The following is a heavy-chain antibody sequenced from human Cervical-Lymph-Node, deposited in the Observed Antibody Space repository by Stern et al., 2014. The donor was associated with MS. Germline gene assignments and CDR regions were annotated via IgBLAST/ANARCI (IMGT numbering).Heavy chain of an antibody. J-gene: IGHJ3*02. V-gene: IGHV1-18*04. CDR1: GYTFTSYG. CDR3: ARDEGYSSTTNPFDI. Sequence: QVQLVESGAEVKTPGASVKVSCKASGYTFTSYGITWVRPAPGHGLEWMGWISAYNGNTNYAQKLQGRVTMTTDTSTSTAYMELRSLRSDDTAVYYCARDEGYSSTTNPFDIWGQGTMVTVSS. D-gene: IGHD6-19*01. CDR2: ISAYNGNT.